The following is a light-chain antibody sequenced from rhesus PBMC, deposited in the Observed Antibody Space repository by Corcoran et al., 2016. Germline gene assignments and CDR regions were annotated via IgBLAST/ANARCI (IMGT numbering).Light chain of an antibody. CDR3: MQSIEFPVT. Sequence: DIVMTQTPLSLPVTPGEPASISCRSSQSLLDSDGYTCLDWYLQKPGKSPQPLFYGVSNRVSGVPDRVSGSGSGTEFTRKISRVEAEDVGVYYCMQSIEFPVTFGPGTKLDIK. J-gene: IGKJ3*01. CDR2: GVS. CDR1: QSLLDSDGYTC. V-gene: IGKV2-90*01.